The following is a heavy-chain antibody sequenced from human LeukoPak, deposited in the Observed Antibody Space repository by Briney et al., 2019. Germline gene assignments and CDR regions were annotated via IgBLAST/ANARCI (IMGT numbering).Heavy chain of an antibody. CDR2: IYYSGST. Sequence: PSETLSLTCTVSGGSISSYYWSWIRQPPGKGLEWIGYIYYSGSTNYNPSLTSRVTISVDTSKNQFSLKLSSVTAADTAVYYCARDGSSSWLDYWGQGTLVTVSS. V-gene: IGHV4-59*01. CDR1: GGSISSYY. D-gene: IGHD6-13*01. J-gene: IGHJ4*02. CDR3: ARDGSSSWLDY.